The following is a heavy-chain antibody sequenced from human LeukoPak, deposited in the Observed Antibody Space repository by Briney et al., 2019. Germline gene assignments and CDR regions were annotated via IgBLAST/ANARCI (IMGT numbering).Heavy chain of an antibody. Sequence: SETLSLTCTVSGGSISSCYWSWIRQPPGKGLEWIGYIYYSGSTNYNPSLKSRVTISVDMSKNQFSLKLRSVTAADTAVYYCARTTEGGYSYGYFYYYYMDVWGKGTTVTISS. CDR3: ARTTEGGYSYGYFYYYYMDV. V-gene: IGHV4-59*01. D-gene: IGHD5-18*01. J-gene: IGHJ6*03. CDR2: IYYSGST. CDR1: GGSISSCY.